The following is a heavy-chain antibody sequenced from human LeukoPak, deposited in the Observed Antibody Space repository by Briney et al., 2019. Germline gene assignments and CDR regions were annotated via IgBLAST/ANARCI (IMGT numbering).Heavy chain of an antibody. CDR1: GGSISSYY. CDR2: IYYSGST. CDR3: ARQTRGYYFDY. J-gene: IGHJ4*02. V-gene: IGHV4-59*08. Sequence: PSETLSLTCTVSGGSISSYYWSWIRQPPGKGLEWIGYIYYSGSTNHNPSLKSRVTISVDTSKNQFSLKLSSVTAADTAVYYCARQTRGYYFDYWGQGTLVTVSS. D-gene: IGHD3-10*01.